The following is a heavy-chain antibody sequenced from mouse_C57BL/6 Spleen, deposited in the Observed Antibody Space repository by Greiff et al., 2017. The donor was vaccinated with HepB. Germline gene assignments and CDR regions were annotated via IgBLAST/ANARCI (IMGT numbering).Heavy chain of an antibody. D-gene: IGHD1-1*01. Sequence: EVQLQQSGPVLVKPGASVKMSCKASGYTFTDYYMNWVKQSHGKSLEWIGVINPYNGGTSYNQKFKGKATLTVDKSSSTAYMELNSLTSEDSAVYYCASRINYYGSSSFDYWGQGTTLTVSS. J-gene: IGHJ2*01. CDR1: GYTFTDYY. V-gene: IGHV1-19*01. CDR2: INPYNGGT. CDR3: ASRINYYGSSSFDY.